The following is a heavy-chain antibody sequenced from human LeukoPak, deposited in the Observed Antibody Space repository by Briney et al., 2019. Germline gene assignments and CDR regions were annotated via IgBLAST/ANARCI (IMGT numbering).Heavy chain of an antibody. D-gene: IGHD3-3*01. CDR2: IKSKTDGGTT. CDR3: TTQGKWLLSAYFDY. CDR1: GFTFSSYA. Sequence: GGSLRLSCAASGFTFSSYAMSWVRQAPGKGLEWVGRIKSKTDGGTTDYAAPVKGRFTISRDDSKNTLYLQMNSLKTEDTAVYYRTTQGKWLLSAYFDYWGQGTLVTVSS. J-gene: IGHJ4*02. V-gene: IGHV3-15*01.